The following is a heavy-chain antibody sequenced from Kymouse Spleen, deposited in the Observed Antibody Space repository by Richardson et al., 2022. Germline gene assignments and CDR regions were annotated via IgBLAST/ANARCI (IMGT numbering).Heavy chain of an antibody. Sequence: QVQLVESGGGVVQPGRSLRLSCAASGFTFSSYGMHWVRQAPGKGLEWVAVISYDGSNKYYADSVKGRFTISRDNSKNTLYLQMNSLRAEDTAVYYCAKRGLELRGYYYGMDVWGQGTTVTVSS. CDR1: GFTFSSYG. D-gene: IGHD1-7*01. J-gene: IGHJ6*02. CDR2: ISYDGSNK. CDR3: AKRGLELRGYYYGMDV. V-gene: IGHV3-30*18.